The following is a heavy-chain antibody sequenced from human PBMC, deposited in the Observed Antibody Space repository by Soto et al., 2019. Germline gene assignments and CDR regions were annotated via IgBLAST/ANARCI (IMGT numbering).Heavy chain of an antibody. V-gene: IGHV3-15*01. Sequence: GGSLRLSCAASGFTFSNAWMSWVRQAPGKGLEWVGRIKSKTDGGTTDYAAPVKGRFTISRDDSKNTLYLQMNSLKTEDTAVYYCTTPYNPDIVATIYYYYYGMDVWGQGTTVTVSS. CDR2: IKSKTDGGTT. J-gene: IGHJ6*02. CDR3: TTPYNPDIVATIYYYYYGMDV. D-gene: IGHD5-12*01. CDR1: GFTFSNAW.